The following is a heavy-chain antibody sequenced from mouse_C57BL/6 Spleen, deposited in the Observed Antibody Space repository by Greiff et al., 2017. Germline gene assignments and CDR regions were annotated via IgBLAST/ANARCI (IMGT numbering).Heavy chain of an antibody. D-gene: IGHD2-12*01. CDR3: TTLRRMSYWYFDV. V-gene: IGHV6-6*01. J-gene: IGHJ1*03. CDR1: GFTFSDAW. CDR2: IRNKANNHAT. Sequence: EVKLEESGGGLVQPGGSMKLSCAASGFTFSDAWMDWVRQSPETGLEWVAEIRNKANNHATYYAESVKGRFTISRDDSKSSVYLQMNSLRAEDTGIYYCTTLRRMSYWYFDVWGTGTTVTVSS.